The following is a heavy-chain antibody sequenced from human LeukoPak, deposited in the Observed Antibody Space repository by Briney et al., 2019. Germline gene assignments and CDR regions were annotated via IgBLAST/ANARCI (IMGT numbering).Heavy chain of an antibody. Sequence: PGKSLRLSCAASGFTFSSYWMSWVRQAPGKGLEWVANIKQDGSEKYYVDSVKGRFTISRDNAKNSLYLQMNSLRAEDTAVYYCARHTRYCSGGSCYSDINFDYWGQGTLVTVSS. CDR3: ARHTRYCSGGSCYSDINFDY. V-gene: IGHV3-7*01. CDR2: IKQDGSEK. CDR1: GFTFSSYW. D-gene: IGHD2-15*01. J-gene: IGHJ4*02.